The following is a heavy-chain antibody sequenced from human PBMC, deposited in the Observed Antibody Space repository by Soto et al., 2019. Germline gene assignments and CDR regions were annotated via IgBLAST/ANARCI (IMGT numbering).Heavy chain of an antibody. Sequence: SETLSLTCTVSGGSLSSGGYYWSWFRQHPGKGLEWIGYLYYSGITYYNPSLKSRVTISVDTSKNQYSLKLTSVTTADTAVYSCARLPWADYSGIFEPWGPGTLVTVSS. J-gene: IGHJ5*02. CDR1: GGSLSSGGYY. CDR2: LYYSGIT. CDR3: ARLPWADYSGIFEP. D-gene: IGHD4-4*01. V-gene: IGHV4-31*03.